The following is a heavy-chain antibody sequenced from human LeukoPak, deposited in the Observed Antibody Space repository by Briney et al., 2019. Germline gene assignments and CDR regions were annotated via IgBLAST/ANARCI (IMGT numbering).Heavy chain of an antibody. D-gene: IGHD6-19*01. V-gene: IGHV1-2*04. CDR1: GYTFTGYY. J-gene: IGHJ5*02. CDR3: AREGPGYSSGWFDP. Sequence: GASVKVSCKASGYTFTGYYMHWVRQAPGQGLEWMGWINPNSGGTNYAQKLQGWVTMTRDTSISTAYMELSRLRSDDTAVYYCAREGPGYSSGWFDPWGQGTLVTVSS. CDR2: INPNSGGT.